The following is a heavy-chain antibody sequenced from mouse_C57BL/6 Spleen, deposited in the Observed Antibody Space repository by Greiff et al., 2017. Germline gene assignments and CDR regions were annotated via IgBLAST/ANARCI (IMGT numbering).Heavy chain of an antibody. D-gene: IGHD3-2*01. Sequence: VQLQQSGPELVKPGASVKISCKASGYAFSSSWMNWVKQRPGKGLEWIGRIYPGDGDTNYNGKFKGKATLTADKSSSTAYMQLSSLTSEDSAVYFCARGDSPLYAMDYWGQGTSVTVSS. CDR3: ARGDSPLYAMDY. V-gene: IGHV1-82*01. J-gene: IGHJ4*01. CDR2: IYPGDGDT. CDR1: GYAFSSSW.